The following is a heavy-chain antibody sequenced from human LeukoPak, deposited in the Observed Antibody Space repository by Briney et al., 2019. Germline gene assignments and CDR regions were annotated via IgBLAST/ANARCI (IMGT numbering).Heavy chain of an antibody. Sequence: ASVKVSCKASGYTFTSYYMHWVRQAPGQGLEWMGIINPSGGSTSYAQKFQGRVTMTRDTSTSTIYMELSSLRSEDTAVYYCASSNWNDGHYFDYWGQGTLVTVSS. V-gene: IGHV1-46*01. CDR1: GYTFTSYY. CDR3: ASSNWNDGHYFDY. J-gene: IGHJ4*02. D-gene: IGHD1-1*01. CDR2: INPSGGST.